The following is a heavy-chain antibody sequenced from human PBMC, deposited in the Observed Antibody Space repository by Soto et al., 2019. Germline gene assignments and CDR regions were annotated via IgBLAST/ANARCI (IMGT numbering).Heavy chain of an antibody. CDR3: AKGSSGYRPYYFDY. Sequence: GGSLRLSCAASGFTFSTYAMSWVRQAPGKGLEWVSAINNGGGSTYYADSVKGRFTISRDNSKSTLSLQMHSLGAEDTAVYYCAKGSSGYRPYYFDYWGQGTLVTVSS. J-gene: IGHJ4*02. CDR1: GFTFSTYA. V-gene: IGHV3-23*01. D-gene: IGHD3-22*01. CDR2: INNGGGST.